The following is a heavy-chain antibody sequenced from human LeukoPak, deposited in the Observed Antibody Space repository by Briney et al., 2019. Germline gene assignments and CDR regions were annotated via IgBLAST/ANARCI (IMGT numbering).Heavy chain of an antibody. CDR3: ARDKGWYCSSTSCRAGFDP. J-gene: IGHJ5*02. D-gene: IGHD2-2*01. CDR2: IWYDGSNK. V-gene: IGHV3-33*01. Sequence: GGSLRLSCAASGFTFSSFGMHWVRQAPGKGLEWVAIIWYDGSNKYYADSVKGRFTISRDNSKNTLYPQMTSLRAEDTAVYYCARDKGWYCSSTSCRAGFDPWGQGTLVTVSS. CDR1: GFTFSSFG.